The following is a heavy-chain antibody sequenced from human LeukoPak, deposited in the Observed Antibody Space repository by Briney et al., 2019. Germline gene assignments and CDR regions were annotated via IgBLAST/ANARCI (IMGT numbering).Heavy chain of an antibody. CDR2: ISFDGRID. CDR1: GFTFSSYG. Sequence: PGRSLRLSCAASGFTFSSYGMHWVRQAPGKGLEWVAIISFDGRIDSYINSVKGRFTISRDKSKNTLYLQMNSLRPEDTAVYYCAKERASMGADAFDIWGQGTLVTVSS. D-gene: IGHD1-26*01. J-gene: IGHJ3*02. CDR3: AKERASMGADAFDI. V-gene: IGHV3-30*18.